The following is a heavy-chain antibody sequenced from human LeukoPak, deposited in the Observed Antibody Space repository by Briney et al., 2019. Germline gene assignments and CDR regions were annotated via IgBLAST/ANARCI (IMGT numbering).Heavy chain of an antibody. CDR2: IYYSGST. Sequence: PSETLSLTCTVSGGSISSYYWSWIRRPPGKGLEWIGYIYYSGSTNYNPSLKSRVTISVDTSKNQFSLKLSSVTAADTAVYYCARADILTGYEYYFDYWGQGTLVTVSS. V-gene: IGHV4-59*08. D-gene: IGHD3-9*01. J-gene: IGHJ4*02. CDR1: GGSISSYY. CDR3: ARADILTGYEYYFDY.